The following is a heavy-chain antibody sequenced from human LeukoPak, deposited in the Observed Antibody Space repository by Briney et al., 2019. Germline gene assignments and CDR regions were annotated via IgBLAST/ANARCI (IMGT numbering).Heavy chain of an antibody. D-gene: IGHD6-13*01. V-gene: IGHV4-34*01. J-gene: IGHJ4*02. Sequence: SETLSLTCAVYGGSFSGYYWSWIRQPPGKGLEWIGEINHSGSTNYNPSLKSRVTISVDMSKNQFSLKLSSVTAADTAVYYCARGRIAAAGKGIGYYFDYWGQGTLVTVSS. CDR3: ARGRIAAAGKGIGYYFDY. CDR1: GGSFSGYY. CDR2: INHSGST.